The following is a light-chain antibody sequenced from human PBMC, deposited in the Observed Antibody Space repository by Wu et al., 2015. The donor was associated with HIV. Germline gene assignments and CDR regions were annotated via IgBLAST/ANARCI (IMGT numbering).Light chain of an antibody. CDR3: QKYNTAPWT. CDR1: QNIGTS. Sequence: DIQMTQSPSTLSASVGDKATITCRASQNIGTSLAWYQQRPGRGPQLLISKTSDLQSGVPSRFSGGGSGTEFTLTISSLQPEDVATYYCQKYNTAPWTFGQGTKVEMK. J-gene: IGKJ1*01. CDR2: KTS. V-gene: IGKV1-5*03.